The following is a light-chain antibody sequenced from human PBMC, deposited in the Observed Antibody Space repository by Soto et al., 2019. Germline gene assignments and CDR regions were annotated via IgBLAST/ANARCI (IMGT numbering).Light chain of an antibody. Sequence: DIQMTPSPSTLSASVLYIVTITFRASQSISSWLAWYQQRPGKAPKLLIYDASSLESGVPSRFSGSGSGTEFTLTISSLQPDDFATYYCQKYNSYAWKFGQGTKVDIK. J-gene: IGKJ1*01. CDR1: QSISSW. CDR2: DAS. CDR3: QKYNSYAWK. V-gene: IGKV1-5*01.